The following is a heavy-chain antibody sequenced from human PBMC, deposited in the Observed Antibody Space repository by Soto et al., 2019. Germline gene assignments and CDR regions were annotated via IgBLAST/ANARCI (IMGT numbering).Heavy chain of an antibody. Sequence: EVQLVESGGGLVQPGRSLRLSCAASGFTFDDYAMHWVRQAPGKGLEWVSGITWNSGSIGYADSVRGRFTISRDNAKNPLYLQMSSLRAEDTALYYCAKSDCSTTNCYEYYFDYWGQGTRVTVSS. CDR1: GFTFDDYA. CDR3: AKSDCSTTNCYEYYFDY. D-gene: IGHD2-2*01. CDR2: ITWNSGSI. V-gene: IGHV3-9*01. J-gene: IGHJ4*02.